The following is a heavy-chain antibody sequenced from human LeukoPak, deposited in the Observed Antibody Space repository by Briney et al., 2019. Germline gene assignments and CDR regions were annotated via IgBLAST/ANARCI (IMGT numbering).Heavy chain of an antibody. Sequence: GASVKVSCKASGYTFASYDINWVRQATGQGLEWMGRVNPNSDNTGYAQKFQGRVTMTRNTSISIAYMELSSLRSEDTAVYCCARGSGSFDYWGQGTLVTVSS. CDR3: ARGSGSFDY. J-gene: IGHJ4*02. V-gene: IGHV1-8*01. CDR1: GYTFASYD. CDR2: VNPNSDNT. D-gene: IGHD1-26*01.